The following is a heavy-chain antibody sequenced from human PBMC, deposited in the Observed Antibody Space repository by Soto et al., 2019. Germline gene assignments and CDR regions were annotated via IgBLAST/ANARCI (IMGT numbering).Heavy chain of an antibody. Sequence: QVQLVQSGAEVKKPGSSVKVSCMTSGGTLSSYAISWVRQAPGQGLEWMGGIIPIFGTANYDQKFQGRVTFTADESTSTAYMELSSLRSEDTAVYYCASRIAAPRGGVDYYYYGMDVWGQGTTVTVSS. J-gene: IGHJ6*02. CDR1: GGTLSSYA. D-gene: IGHD6-6*01. CDR3: ASRIAAPRGGVDYYYYGMDV. V-gene: IGHV1-69*12. CDR2: IIPIFGTA.